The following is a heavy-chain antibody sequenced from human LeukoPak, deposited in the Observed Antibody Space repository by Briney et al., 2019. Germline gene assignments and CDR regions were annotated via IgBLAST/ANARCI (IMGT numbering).Heavy chain of an antibody. Sequence: ASVKVSCKASGYTFTSYDINWVRQATGQGLEWMGWMNPSSGNTGYAQKFQGRVTMTRNTSISTAYMELSSLRSEDTAVYYCAREGTVTTDNGMDVWGQGTTVTVSS. CDR2: MNPSSGNT. D-gene: IGHD4-4*01. V-gene: IGHV1-8*01. J-gene: IGHJ6*02. CDR3: AREGTVTTDNGMDV. CDR1: GYTFTSYD.